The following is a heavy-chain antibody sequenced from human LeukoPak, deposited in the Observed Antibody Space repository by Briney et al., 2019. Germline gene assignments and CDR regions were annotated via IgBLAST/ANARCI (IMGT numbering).Heavy chain of an antibody. Sequence: GGSLRLSCAASGFTFSSYAMSWVRQAPGKGLERVSAISGSGGSTYYADSVKGRFTISRDNSKNTLYLQMNSLRAEDTAVYYCAKALAYGSGSYSAFDIWGQGTMVTVSS. V-gene: IGHV3-23*01. CDR2: ISGSGGST. J-gene: IGHJ3*02. D-gene: IGHD3-10*01. CDR3: AKALAYGSGSYSAFDI. CDR1: GFTFSSYA.